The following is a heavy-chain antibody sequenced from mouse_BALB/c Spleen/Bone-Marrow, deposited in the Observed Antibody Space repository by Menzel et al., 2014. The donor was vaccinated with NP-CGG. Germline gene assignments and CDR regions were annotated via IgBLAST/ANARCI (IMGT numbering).Heavy chain of an antibody. V-gene: IGHV1S135*01. CDR3: ASCGNCEAWFPY. J-gene: IGHJ3*01. Sequence: EVQLQQSGPELVKPGASVKVSCRASGYAFTDYNMYWVKQSHGKSLEWIGYIDPYNGDTNYNQKFKGKATLTVDKSSSTAYMHLNSLTSEDSAVYCCASCGNCEAWFPYWGQGTLVTVSA. D-gene: IGHD2-1*01. CDR1: GYAFTDYN. CDR2: IDPYNGDT.